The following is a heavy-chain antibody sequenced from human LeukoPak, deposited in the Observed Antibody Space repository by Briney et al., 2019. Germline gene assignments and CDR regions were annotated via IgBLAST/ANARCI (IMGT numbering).Heavy chain of an antibody. D-gene: IGHD3-9*01. CDR2: IKSKTDGGTT. CDR1: GFTFSNAW. Sequence: GGSLRLSCAASGFTFSNAWMSWVRQAPGKGLEWVGRIKSKTDGGTTDYAAPVKGRFTISRDDSKNTLYLQTNSLKTEDTAVYYCTTATYYDILTGYSESFDYWGQGTLVTVSS. J-gene: IGHJ4*02. CDR3: TTATYYDILTGYSESFDY. V-gene: IGHV3-15*01.